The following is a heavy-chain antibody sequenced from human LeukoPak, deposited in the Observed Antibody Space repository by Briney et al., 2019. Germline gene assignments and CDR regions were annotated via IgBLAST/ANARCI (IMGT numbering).Heavy chain of an antibody. CDR1: GFTVSQNY. V-gene: IGHV3-11*04. D-gene: IGHD5-24*01. CDR2: ISSSSSTI. J-gene: IGHJ4*02. CDR3: ARDRRDGYNFVDY. Sequence: GGSLRLSCAASGFTVSQNYMSWVRQAPGRGLEWVSYISSSSSTIYYADSVKGRFTISRDNAKNSLYLQMNSLRAEDTAVYYCARDRRDGYNFVDYWGQGTLVTVSS.